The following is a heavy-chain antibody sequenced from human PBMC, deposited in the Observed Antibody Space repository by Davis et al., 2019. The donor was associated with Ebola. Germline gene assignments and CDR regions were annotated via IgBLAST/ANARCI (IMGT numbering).Heavy chain of an antibody. CDR2: ISYDGSNK. CDR1: GFTFSSYA. D-gene: IGHD3-10*01. Sequence: GESLKISCAASGFTFSSYAMHWVRQAPGKGLEWVAVISYDGSNKYYADSVKGRFTISRDNSKNTLYLQMNSLRAEDTAVYYCAKDHYYGSGSYYNYYYGMDVWGKGTTVTVSS. J-gene: IGHJ6*04. CDR3: AKDHYYGSGSYYNYYYGMDV. V-gene: IGHV3-30-3*01.